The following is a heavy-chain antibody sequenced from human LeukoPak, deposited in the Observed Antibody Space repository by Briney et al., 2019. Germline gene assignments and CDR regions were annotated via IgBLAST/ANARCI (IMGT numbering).Heavy chain of an antibody. Sequence: SETLSLTCTVSGGSISSSSYYWGWIRQPPGKGLEWIGSIYYSGSTYYNPSLKSRVTISVDTSKNQFSLKLSSVTAADTAVYYCARDSGGFDGLVVVPGGSWFDPWGQGTLVTVSS. D-gene: IGHD2-2*01. CDR2: IYYSGST. J-gene: IGHJ5*02. V-gene: IGHV4-39*07. CDR3: ARDSGGFDGLVVVPGGSWFDP. CDR1: GGSISSSSYY.